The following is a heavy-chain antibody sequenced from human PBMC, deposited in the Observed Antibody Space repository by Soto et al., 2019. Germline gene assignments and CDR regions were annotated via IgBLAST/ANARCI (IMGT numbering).Heavy chain of an antibody. Sequence: AEHRSLTSSCSGGTMSPCCGSLCRQPTGKGLEYIAYISDTGTTNYNPSLNSRVTISIDTSKSQFSLRLNYVTAADTAVYYCARLAPPTVVVTYHVLDIWGQGTMVT. CDR1: GGTMSPCC. V-gene: IGHV4-59*08. J-gene: IGHJ3*02. CDR2: ISDTGTT. CDR3: ARLAPPTVVVTYHVLDI. D-gene: IGHD2-21*02.